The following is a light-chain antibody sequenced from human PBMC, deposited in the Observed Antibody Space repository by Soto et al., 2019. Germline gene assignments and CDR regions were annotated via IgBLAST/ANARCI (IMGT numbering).Light chain of an antibody. V-gene: IGKV3-15*01. Sequence: EKVMTQSPATLSMSPGERATLSCRASQSVSNFLAWYQQKPGQAPRLLLYGASTRATGIPARCSGSGSGTEFTLTISSLQSEDFAVYYWQQYTNWPSWTFGQGTKVEVK. CDR3: QQYTNWPSWT. J-gene: IGKJ1*01. CDR2: GAS. CDR1: QSVSNF.